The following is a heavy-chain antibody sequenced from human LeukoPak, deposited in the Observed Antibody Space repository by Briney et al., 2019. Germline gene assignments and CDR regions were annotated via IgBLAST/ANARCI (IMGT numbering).Heavy chain of an antibody. CDR2: ISGSGGGT. CDR3: AKTTTGYSSGRYPGWPVDY. D-gene: IGHD6-19*01. V-gene: IGHV3-23*01. J-gene: IGHJ4*02. CDR1: GFTFSSYA. Sequence: GGSLRLSCAASGFTFSSYAMSWVRQVPGKGLEWVSAISGSGGGTYYADSVKGRFTISRDNSKNTLYLQMNSLSTGDTAVYYCAKTTTGYSSGRYPGWPVDYWGQGTLVTVSS.